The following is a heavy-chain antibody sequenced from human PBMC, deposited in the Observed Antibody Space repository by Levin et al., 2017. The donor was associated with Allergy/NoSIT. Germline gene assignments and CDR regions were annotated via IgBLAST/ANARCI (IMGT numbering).Heavy chain of an antibody. CDR1: GGSFSGNY. J-gene: IGHJ4*02. V-gene: IGHV4-34*01. CDR2: INHSGST. Sequence: SETLSLTCAVFGGSFSGNYWSWIRQPPGKGLEWIGEINHSGSTNYSPSLKSRVTITVDTSKNQFSLKLNSVTVADTAVYYCARGGQGQQLFDYWGQGTLITVSS. D-gene: IGHD6-13*01. CDR3: ARGGQGQQLFDY.